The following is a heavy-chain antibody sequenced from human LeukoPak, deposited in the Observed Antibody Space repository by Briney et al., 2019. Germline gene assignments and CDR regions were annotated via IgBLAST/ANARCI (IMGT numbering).Heavy chain of an antibody. CDR2: IYYSGST. Sequence: PSETLSLTCTVSGGSISSSSYYWGWTRQPPGKGLEWIGSIYYSGSTYYNPSLKSRVTISVDTSKNQFSLKLSSVTAADTAVYYCARHPEAVAGFYFDYWGQGTLVTVSS. CDR1: GGSISSSSYY. CDR3: ARHPEAVAGFYFDY. D-gene: IGHD6-19*01. J-gene: IGHJ4*02. V-gene: IGHV4-39*01.